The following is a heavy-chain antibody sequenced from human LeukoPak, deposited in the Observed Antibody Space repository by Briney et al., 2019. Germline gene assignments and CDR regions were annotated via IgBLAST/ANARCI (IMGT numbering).Heavy chain of an antibody. J-gene: IGHJ3*02. CDR2: IYHSGST. D-gene: IGHD3-16*02. V-gene: IGHV4-38-2*02. Sequence: PSETLSLTCTVSGYSISSGYYWGWIRQPPGKGLEWTGSIYHSGSTYYNPSLKSRVTISVDTSKNQFSLNLSSVTAADTAVYYCARDIYSYGGLVAFDIWGQGTMVTVSS. CDR3: ARDIYSYGGLVAFDI. CDR1: GYSISSGYY.